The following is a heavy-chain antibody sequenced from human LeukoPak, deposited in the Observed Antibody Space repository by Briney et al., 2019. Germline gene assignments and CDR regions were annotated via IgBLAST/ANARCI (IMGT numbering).Heavy chain of an antibody. V-gene: IGHV4-59*01. CDR3: ARGPPRFCAGDCYLRYFDY. CDR1: GGSINSYY. Sequence: SETLSLTCTVSGGSINSYYWGWIRQPPGKGLEWIGYIYYSGSTNYNPSLKSRVTISVDTSKNHFSLNLSSVTAADTAVYYCARGPPRFCAGDCYLRYFDYWSQGTLVTVSS. J-gene: IGHJ4*02. CDR2: IYYSGST. D-gene: IGHD2-21*02.